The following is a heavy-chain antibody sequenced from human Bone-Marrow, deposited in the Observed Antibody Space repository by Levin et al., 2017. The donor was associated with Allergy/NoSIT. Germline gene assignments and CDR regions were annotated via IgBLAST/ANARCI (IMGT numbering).Heavy chain of an antibody. CDR3: AKKALKWFGESLIDD. D-gene: IGHD3-10*01. V-gene: IGHV3-30*18. Sequence: GGSLRLSCVASGFTFRSYGIHWVRQAPGKGLEWVALISFDGSNKYYADSVKGRFIISRENSNNTVYLQMNSLRVEDTAVYFCAKKALKWFGESLIDDWGQGILVTVSS. CDR1: GFTFRSYG. J-gene: IGHJ4*02. CDR2: ISFDGSNK.